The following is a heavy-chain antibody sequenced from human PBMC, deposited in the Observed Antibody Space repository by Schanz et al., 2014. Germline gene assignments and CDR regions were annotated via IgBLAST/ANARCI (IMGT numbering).Heavy chain of an antibody. V-gene: IGHV1-46*03. Sequence: QVQLVQSGAEVKKPGVSVKVSCKASGYTFTTYYIHWVRQAPGQGLEWMGKINPSSGTTRIAQNFQGRLTVTREASTSTVNMELSSLRSEDTAGYYCARGGFFDSNSMDAWGQGTPVTVSS. D-gene: IGHD4-4*01. CDR3: ARGGFFDSNSMDA. CDR1: GYTFTTYY. CDR2: INPSSGTT. J-gene: IGHJ6*02.